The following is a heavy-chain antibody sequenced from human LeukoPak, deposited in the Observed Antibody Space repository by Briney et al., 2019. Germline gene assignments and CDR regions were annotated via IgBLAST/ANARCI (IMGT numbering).Heavy chain of an antibody. CDR2: ITYSGAT. CDR1: GDSISSSTSSTTYY. Sequence: SETLSLTCTVSGDSISSSTSSTTYYWGWIRQPPGKGLEWIGSITYSGATHYNESLKSRVTISVDTSRNQFSLRLSSVTAADTAVYFCTRHGGRYNWSPSDWGQGTLVTVSS. CDR3: TRHGGRYNWSPSD. J-gene: IGHJ4*02. V-gene: IGHV4-39*01. D-gene: IGHD1-20*01.